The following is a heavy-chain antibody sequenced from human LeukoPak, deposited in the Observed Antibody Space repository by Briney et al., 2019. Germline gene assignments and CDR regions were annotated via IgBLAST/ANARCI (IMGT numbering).Heavy chain of an antibody. V-gene: IGHV3-23*01. CDR2: ISGSGGST. CDR3: AKGGAPLTGSYYMDV. D-gene: IGHD3-9*01. Sequence: GGSLRLSCAASGFTFSTSTMNWVRRAPGEGLEWVSAISGSGGSTYYADSVKGRFTISRDNSKNTLYLQMNSLRAEDTAVYYCAKGGAPLTGSYYMDVWGKGTTVTVSS. CDR1: GFTFSTST. J-gene: IGHJ6*03.